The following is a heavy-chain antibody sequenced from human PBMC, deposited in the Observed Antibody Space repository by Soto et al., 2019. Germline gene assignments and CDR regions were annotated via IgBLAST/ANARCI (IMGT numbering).Heavy chain of an antibody. CDR2: ISSNGVGT. CDR1: GFTLSGYA. CDR3: AGHARPDFYYMDV. V-gene: IGHV3-64*01. D-gene: IGHD6-6*01. J-gene: IGHJ6*03. Sequence: EVQLAESGGGLAQPGGSLRLSCAASGFTLSGYAMDWVRQAPGKGLEYVSGISSNGVGTYYANSVQGRFTISRDNSKNTVYLQIGSQRPEDMAVYYCAGHARPDFYYMDVWGKGTTVTVSS.